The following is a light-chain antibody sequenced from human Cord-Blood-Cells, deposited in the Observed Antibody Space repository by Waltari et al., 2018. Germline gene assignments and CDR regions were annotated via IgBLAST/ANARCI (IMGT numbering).Light chain of an antibody. CDR2: AAS. CDR3: QKYNSARLT. CDR1: QGITNY. J-gene: IGKJ4*01. V-gene: IGKV1-27*01. Sequence: DIHMTQPPPSLSASVGDRATATCPASQGITNYLAWYQQKPGKVPKLLIYAASTLQSGVPSRFSGSGSGTDFTLTISSLQPEDVATYYCQKYNSARLTFGGGTKVEIK.